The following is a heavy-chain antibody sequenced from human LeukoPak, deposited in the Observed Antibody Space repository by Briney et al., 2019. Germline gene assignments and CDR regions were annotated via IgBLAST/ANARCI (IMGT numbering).Heavy chain of an antibody. D-gene: IGHD6-13*01. Sequence: SVKVSCKASGYTFTGYSMHWVRQAPGQGLEWMGGIIPIFGTANYAQKFQGRVMITTDESTSTAYMELSSLRSEDTAVYYCASRGMGAAADDHYYYYMDVWGKGTTVTVSS. CDR2: IIPIFGTA. V-gene: IGHV1-69*05. J-gene: IGHJ6*03. CDR3: ASRGMGAAADDHYYYYMDV. CDR1: GYTFTGYS.